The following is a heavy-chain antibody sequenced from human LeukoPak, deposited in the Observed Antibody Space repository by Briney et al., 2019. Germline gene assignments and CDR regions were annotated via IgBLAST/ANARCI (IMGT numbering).Heavy chain of an antibody. Sequence: ASVKVSCKASGYIFTKYVVHWVRQAPGQRPEWMGWIKAGNGDTKYSQNFQDRFTITRDTSASTVYMELSSLTSEDTALYYCARDDCGDTCYPGGYWGQGTLVTVSS. CDR3: ARDDCGDTCYPGGY. J-gene: IGHJ4*02. V-gene: IGHV1-3*01. D-gene: IGHD2-21*01. CDR2: IKAGNGDT. CDR1: GYIFTKYV.